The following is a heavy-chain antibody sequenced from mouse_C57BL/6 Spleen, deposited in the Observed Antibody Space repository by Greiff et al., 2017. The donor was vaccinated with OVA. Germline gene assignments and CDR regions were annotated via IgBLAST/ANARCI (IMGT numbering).Heavy chain of an antibody. V-gene: IGHV1-55*01. CDR3: ARENYGSSYPFYYAMDY. Sequence: QVQLQQPGAELVKPGASVKMSCKASGYTFTSYWITWVKQRPGQGLEWIGDIYSGSGSNNYNEKFKGKATLTVDTSSSTAYMQLSSLTSEDSAVYYCARENYGSSYPFYYAMDYWGQGPSVTVSS. J-gene: IGHJ4*01. CDR2: IYSGSGSN. D-gene: IGHD1-1*01. CDR1: GYTFTSYW.